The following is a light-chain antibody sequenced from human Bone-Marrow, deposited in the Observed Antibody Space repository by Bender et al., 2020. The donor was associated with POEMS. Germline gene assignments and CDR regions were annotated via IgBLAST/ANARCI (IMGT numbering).Light chain of an antibody. CDR3: ISYTSSSTLV. V-gene: IGLV2-14*03. CDR2: DVN. CDR1: SSDIGGYNY. J-gene: IGLJ3*02. Sequence: QSALTQPASVSGSPGQSITISCTVTSSDIGGYNYVSWYQQHPGKAPKLMILDVNNRPSGVSNRFSGSKSGNTASLTISGLQAEDEADYFCISYTSSSTLVFGGGTKLTVL.